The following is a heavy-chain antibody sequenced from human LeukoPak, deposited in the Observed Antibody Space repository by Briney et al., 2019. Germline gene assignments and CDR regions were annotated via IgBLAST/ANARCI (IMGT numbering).Heavy chain of an antibody. Sequence: PSETLSLTCTVSGGSISGYYWSWIRQPPGKGLEWIGYISYSGSTNYNPSLKSRVTISVDTSKNQFSLNLSSVTAADTAVYYCARDRERAFDIWGQGTLVTVSS. CDR2: ISYSGST. V-gene: IGHV4-59*01. J-gene: IGHJ3*02. CDR3: ARDRERAFDI. D-gene: IGHD1-26*01. CDR1: GGSISGYY.